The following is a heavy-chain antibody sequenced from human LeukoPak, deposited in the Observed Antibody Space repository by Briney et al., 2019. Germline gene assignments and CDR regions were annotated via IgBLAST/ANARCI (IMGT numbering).Heavy chain of an antibody. CDR1: GFTFSGYA. Sequence: GGSLRLSCAASGFTFSGYAMHWVRQAPGKGLVWVSRIDGDGGSTTYADSVKGRFTISRDNAKNTLYLQMNSLRAEDTAVYYCARTILGGSFDYWGQGTLVTVSS. D-gene: IGHD1-26*01. CDR2: IDGDGGST. CDR3: ARTILGGSFDY. J-gene: IGHJ4*02. V-gene: IGHV3-74*01.